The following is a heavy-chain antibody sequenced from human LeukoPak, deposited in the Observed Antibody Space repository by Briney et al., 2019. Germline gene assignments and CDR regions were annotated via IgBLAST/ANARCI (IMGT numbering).Heavy chain of an antibody. CDR2: INHSGST. J-gene: IGHJ6*03. CDR3: ARRYCSSTSCYLYAMDV. D-gene: IGHD2-2*01. Sequence: KPGGSLRLSCAASGFTFSSYSMNWVRQPPGKGLEWIGEINHSGSTNYNPSLKSRVTISVNTSKNQFSLKLSSVTAADTAVYYCARRYCSSTSCYLYAMDVWGKGTTVTVPS. CDR1: GFTFSSYS. V-gene: IGHV4-34*01.